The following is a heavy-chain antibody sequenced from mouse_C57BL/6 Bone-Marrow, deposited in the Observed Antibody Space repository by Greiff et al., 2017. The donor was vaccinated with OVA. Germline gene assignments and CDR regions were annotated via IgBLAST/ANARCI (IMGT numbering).Heavy chain of an antibody. Sequence: VQLQQSGAELVRPGASVKLSCTASGFNIKDDYMPWVKQRPEQGLEWIGWIDPENGDTEYASKFQGKATITADTSSNTAYLQLSSLTSEDTAVYYCTTDPSYWYFDVWGTGTTVTVSS. J-gene: IGHJ1*03. CDR2: IDPENGDT. CDR1: GFNIKDDY. V-gene: IGHV14-4*01. CDR3: TTDPSYWYFDV. D-gene: IGHD2-10*02.